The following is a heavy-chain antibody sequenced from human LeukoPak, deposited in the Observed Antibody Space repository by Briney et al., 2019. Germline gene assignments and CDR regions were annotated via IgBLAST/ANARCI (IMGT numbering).Heavy chain of an antibody. CDR3: ARESITGDRDFDY. J-gene: IGHJ4*02. V-gene: IGHV3-48*01. D-gene: IGHD7-27*01. CDR2: IGSGSRTI. Sequence: GGSLRLSCAASGFTFSGYSMNWVRQAPGRGLEWLSYIGSGSRTIFYGDSVKGRFIISRDNAKNSLYLLMNSLRADDTAVYYCARESITGDRDFDYWGQGTLITVSS. CDR1: GFTFSGYS.